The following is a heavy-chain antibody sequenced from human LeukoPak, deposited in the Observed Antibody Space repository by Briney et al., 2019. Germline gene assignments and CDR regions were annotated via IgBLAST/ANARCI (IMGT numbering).Heavy chain of an antibody. Sequence: SVKVSCKVSGYTLTELSMHWVRQAPGKGLEWMGGFDPEDGETIYAQKFQGRVTMTTDTSTSTAYMELRSLRSDDTAVYYCARDLRSTMVRGVMGYWGQGTLVTVSS. CDR1: GYTLTELS. V-gene: IGHV1-24*01. CDR2: FDPEDGET. CDR3: ARDLRSTMVRGVMGY. D-gene: IGHD3-10*01. J-gene: IGHJ4*02.